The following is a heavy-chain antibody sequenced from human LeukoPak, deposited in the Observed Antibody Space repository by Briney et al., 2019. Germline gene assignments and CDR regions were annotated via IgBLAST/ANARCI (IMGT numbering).Heavy chain of an antibody. CDR2: ISGSGDTT. J-gene: IGHJ5*02. V-gene: IGHV3-23*01. Sequence: GGSLRLSCAASGFTFRSYAMNWVRQAPGKGLEWVSAISGSGDTTYYADSVKGRFTISRDNSQNTLYLQMNSLGAEDTAIYYCAKDRIASPPQGRFDPWGQGTLVTVSS. D-gene: IGHD6-6*01. CDR1: GFTFRSYA. CDR3: AKDRIASPPQGRFDP.